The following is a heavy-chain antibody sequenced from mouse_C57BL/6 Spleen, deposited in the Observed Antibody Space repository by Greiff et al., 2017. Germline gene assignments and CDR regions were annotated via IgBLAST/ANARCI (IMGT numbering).Heavy chain of an antibody. J-gene: IGHJ4*01. Sequence: EVKLVESGPGLVKPSQSLSLTCSVTGYSITSGYYWNWIRQFPGKKLEWMGYISYDGSKNYNPSLKNRISITRDPSKNQFFLKLNSVTTEDTATYYCAREGEATMDYWGQGTSVTVSS. CDR3: AREGEATMDY. CDR2: ISYDGSK. CDR1: GYSITSGYY. V-gene: IGHV3-6*01.